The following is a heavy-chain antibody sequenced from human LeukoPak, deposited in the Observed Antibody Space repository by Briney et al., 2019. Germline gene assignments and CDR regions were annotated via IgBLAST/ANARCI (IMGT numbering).Heavy chain of an antibody. CDR2: INPDRGGT. D-gene: IGHD3-22*01. V-gene: IGHV1-2*06. CDR3: ANPSPDYYDSRGFDY. CDR1: GYTFTDYY. Sequence: ASVKVSCKASGYTFTDYYIHWVRQAPGQGLEWMGRINPDRGGTDYAQKFQGRVTMTRDTSISTAYMELSRLRSDDTAVYYCANPSPDYYDSRGFDYWGQGTLVTVSS. J-gene: IGHJ4*02.